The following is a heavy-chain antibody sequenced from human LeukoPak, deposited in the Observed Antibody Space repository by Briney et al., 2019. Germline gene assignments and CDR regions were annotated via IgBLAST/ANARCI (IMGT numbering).Heavy chain of an antibody. Sequence: GASVKVSCKASGYTFTGYFMRWVRQAPGQGLEWMGWINPNSGDTNYAQKFQGRVTMTRDTSISTAYMELSRLRSDDTAVYYCARDNTAMVLSYYYYYYMDVWGKGTTVTVSS. V-gene: IGHV1-2*02. D-gene: IGHD5-18*01. CDR1: GYTFTGYF. J-gene: IGHJ6*03. CDR2: INPNSGDT. CDR3: ARDNTAMVLSYYYYYYMDV.